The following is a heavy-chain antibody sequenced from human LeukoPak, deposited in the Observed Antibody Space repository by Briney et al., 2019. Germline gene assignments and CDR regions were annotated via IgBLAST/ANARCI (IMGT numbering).Heavy chain of an antibody. D-gene: IGHD6-13*01. CDR3: ARGQQLVPHYYYVDV. V-gene: IGHV4-61*02. J-gene: IGHJ6*03. CDR1: GGSISSGSYY. CDR2: IYTSGST. Sequence: PSQTLSLTCTVSGGSISSGSYYWSWIRQPAGKGLEWIGRIYTSGSTNYNPSLKSRVTISVDTSKNQFSLKLSSVTAADTAVYYCARGQQLVPHYYYVDVWGKGTTVTISS.